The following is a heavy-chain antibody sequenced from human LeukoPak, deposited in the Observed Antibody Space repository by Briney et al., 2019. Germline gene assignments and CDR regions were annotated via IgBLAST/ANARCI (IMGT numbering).Heavy chain of an antibody. CDR2: IYYSGST. V-gene: IGHV4-61*01. Sequence: PSETLSLTCTVSGGSVSSSSYYWGWIRQPPGKGLEWIGYIYYSGSTNYNPSLKSRVTISVDTSKNQFSLKLSSVTAADTAVYYCARDQGDYWGQGTLVTVSS. CDR3: ARDQGDY. J-gene: IGHJ4*02. CDR1: GGSVSSSSYY.